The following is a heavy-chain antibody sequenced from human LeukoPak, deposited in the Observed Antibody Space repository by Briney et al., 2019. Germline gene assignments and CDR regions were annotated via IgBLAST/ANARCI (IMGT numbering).Heavy chain of an antibody. CDR1: GGSISSSSYY. Sequence: PSETLSLTCTVSGGSISSSSYYWGWIRQPPGKGLEWIGSIYYSGSTYYNPSLKSRVTISVDTSKNQFSLKLSSVTAADTAVYYCARDTYCSSTSCYPNWFDPWGQGTLVTVSS. CDR3: ARDTYCSSTSCYPNWFDP. J-gene: IGHJ5*02. V-gene: IGHV4-39*07. CDR2: IYYSGST. D-gene: IGHD2-2*01.